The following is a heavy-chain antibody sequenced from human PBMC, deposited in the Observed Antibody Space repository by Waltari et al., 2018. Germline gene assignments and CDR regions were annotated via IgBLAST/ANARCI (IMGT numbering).Heavy chain of an antibody. V-gene: IGHV1-69*01. Sequence: QVQLVQSGAEVKKPGSSVKVSCKASGGTFSSYAISWVRQAPGQGLEWMGGIIPIFGTANYAQKFQGRVTITADESTSTAYMERSSLRSEDTAVYYCARVGESTPRYYYYYGMDVWGQGTTVTVSS. D-gene: IGHD3-10*01. CDR3: ARVGESTPRYYYYYGMDV. J-gene: IGHJ6*02. CDR2: IIPIFGTA. CDR1: GGTFSSYA.